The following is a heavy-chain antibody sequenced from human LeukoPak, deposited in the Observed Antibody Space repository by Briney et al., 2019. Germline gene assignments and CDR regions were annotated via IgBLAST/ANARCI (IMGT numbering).Heavy chain of an antibody. CDR3: AKIARNSSSWYSGFDF. CDR2: IRDDGNRK. CDR1: GFTFRIYG. D-gene: IGHD6-13*01. Sequence: GGSLRLSCVASGFTFRIYGMHWVRQAPGKGLEWVAFIRDDGNRKFYGDSVKGRFTISRGNPRNTLYLQLHSLRHEDTAVYYCAKIARNSSSWYSGFDFWGQGNLVTVSS. V-gene: IGHV3-30*02. J-gene: IGHJ4*02.